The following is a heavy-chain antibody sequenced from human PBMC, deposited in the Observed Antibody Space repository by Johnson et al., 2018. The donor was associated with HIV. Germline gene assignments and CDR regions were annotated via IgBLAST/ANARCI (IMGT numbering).Heavy chain of an antibody. D-gene: IGHD4-17*01. CDR3: AKDQYRKLTTVVGI. CDR1: GFTLTNYG. V-gene: IGHV3-30*18. CDR2: ISYDGSNT. Sequence: QVQLVESGGGVVQPGRSLRLSCAVSGFTLTNYGIHWVRQAPDKGLEWVALISYDGSNTYYADSVRGRFTLSRDISKNTVYLQMNSLRAEDTAVYYCAKDQYRKLTTVVGIWGQGTMVTVSS. J-gene: IGHJ3*02.